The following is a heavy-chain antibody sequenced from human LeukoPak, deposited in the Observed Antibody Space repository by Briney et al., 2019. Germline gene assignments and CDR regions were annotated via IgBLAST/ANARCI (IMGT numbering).Heavy chain of an antibody. D-gene: IGHD1-26*01. V-gene: IGHV3-23*01. CDR2: ISGSGGST. J-gene: IGHJ4*02. CDR1: GFTFSSYG. Sequence: GGSLRLSCAASGFTFSSYGISWVRQAPGKGLEWVSAISGSGGSTYYADSVKGRFTISRDNAKNSLYLQMNSLRAEDTAVYYCASEIVGATDYWGQGTLVTVSS. CDR3: ASEIVGATDY.